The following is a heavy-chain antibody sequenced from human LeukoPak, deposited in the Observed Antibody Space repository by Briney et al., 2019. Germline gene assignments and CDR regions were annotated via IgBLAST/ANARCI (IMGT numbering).Heavy chain of an antibody. CDR3: ARAPTFSGWFDY. Sequence: GGSLRLSCAASGFTFSSYNMNWVRQAPGKGLEWVSSISSSSSYICYADSVKGRFTISRDNAKNSLYLQMNSLRVEDTAVYYCARAPTFSGWFDYWGQGTLVTVSS. CDR1: GFTFSSYN. V-gene: IGHV3-21*01. D-gene: IGHD6-19*01. J-gene: IGHJ4*02. CDR2: ISSSSSYI.